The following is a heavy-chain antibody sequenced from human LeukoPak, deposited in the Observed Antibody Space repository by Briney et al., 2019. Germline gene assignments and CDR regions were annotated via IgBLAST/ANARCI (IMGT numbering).Heavy chain of an antibody. Sequence: KPSETLSLTCTVSGGSISSYYWSWIRQPPGKGLEWIGYIYYSGSTNYNPSLKSRVTISVDTSKNQFSLKLSSVTAADTAVYYCARLTASDSSGVDYWGQGTLVTVPS. CDR1: GGSISSYY. V-gene: IGHV4-59*08. CDR2: IYYSGST. J-gene: IGHJ4*02. D-gene: IGHD6-19*01. CDR3: ARLTASDSSGVDY.